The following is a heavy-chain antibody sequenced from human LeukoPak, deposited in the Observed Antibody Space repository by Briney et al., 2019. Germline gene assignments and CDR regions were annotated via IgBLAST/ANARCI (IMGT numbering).Heavy chain of an antibody. Sequence: SETLSLTCTVSGYSISSSSYYWGWIRQPPGKGLEWIGSIYYSGSTYYNPSLKSRVTISVDTSKNQFSLKLSSVAAADTAVYYCARHDGTHPGAFDIWGQGTMVTVSS. CDR2: IYYSGST. V-gene: IGHV4-39*01. CDR1: GYSISSSSYY. CDR3: ARHDGTHPGAFDI. J-gene: IGHJ3*02. D-gene: IGHD1-26*01.